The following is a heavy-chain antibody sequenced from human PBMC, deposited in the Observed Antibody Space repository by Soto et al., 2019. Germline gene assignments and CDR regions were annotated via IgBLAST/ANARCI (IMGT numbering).Heavy chain of an antibody. CDR1: GGTFSSYA. Sequence: QVQLVQSGAEVKKPGSAVRVSCKDSGGTFSSYAISWVRQDPGHGLEWMGGIIPIFGTENYAQKFQGRVTMTANESKSTAYRELSSLRSEDTAVYYCARDRISGSKYYYGMDFGGQVTTVTVSS. V-gene: IGHV1-69*01. D-gene: IGHD6-13*01. CDR2: IIPIFGTE. CDR3: ARDRISGSKYYYGMDF. J-gene: IGHJ6*02.